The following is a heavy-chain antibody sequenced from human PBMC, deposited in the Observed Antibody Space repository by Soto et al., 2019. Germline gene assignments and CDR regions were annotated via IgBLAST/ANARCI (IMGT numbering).Heavy chain of an antibody. J-gene: IGHJ4*02. D-gene: IGHD2-2*01. CDR2: IIPIFGIA. CDR1: EGTFSRYS. V-gene: IGHV1-69*13. Sequence: SVKVSCKASEGTFSRYSITWVRQAPGHGLEWIGRIIPIFGIASYAQKFQGRVTITADESTSTAYMELSSLRSDGTAVYYCAKGRGYCTSTTCYVGSDYWGQGTLVTVSS. CDR3: AKGRGYCTSTTCYVGSDY.